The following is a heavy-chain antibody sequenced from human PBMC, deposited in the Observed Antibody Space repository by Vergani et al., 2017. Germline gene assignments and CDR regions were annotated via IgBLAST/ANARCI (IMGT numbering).Heavy chain of an antibody. CDR2: INPSGGST. Sequence: QVQLVQSGAEVKKPGASVKVSCKASGYPFTSYYMHWVRQAPGQGLEWMGIINPSGGSTNYADSVKGRFTISRDNAKNTLYLQMNSLRAEDTAVYYCARDLGWLQPPDYWGQGTLVTVSS. J-gene: IGHJ4*02. V-gene: IGHV1-46*04. D-gene: IGHD5-24*01. CDR3: ARDLGWLQPPDY. CDR1: GYPFTSYY.